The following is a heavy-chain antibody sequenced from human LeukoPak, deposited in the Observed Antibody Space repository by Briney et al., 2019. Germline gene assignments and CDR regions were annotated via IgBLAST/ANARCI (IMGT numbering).Heavy chain of an antibody. CDR3: AGLARTSGTLDY. V-gene: IGHV1-2*02. CDR1: GYTFTVYY. CDR2: IKPSSGGT. J-gene: IGHJ4*02. D-gene: IGHD3-10*01. Sequence: GASVKVSCTTSGYTFTVYYIHWVRQTPGQGLEWMGWIKPSSGGTNYPQKFEGRVTMTRDTSIRTAYMQLSSLISDDTAVYYCAGLARTSGTLDYWGEGTLVTVSS.